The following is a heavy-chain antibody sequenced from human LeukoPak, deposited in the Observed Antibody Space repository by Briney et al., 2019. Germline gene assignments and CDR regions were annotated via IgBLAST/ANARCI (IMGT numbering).Heavy chain of an antibody. J-gene: IGHJ4*02. CDR2: FDPEDGET. D-gene: IGHD2-2*01. V-gene: IGHV1-24*01. Sequence: ASVKVSCKVSGYTLTELSMHWVRHAPGKGLEWMGGFDPEDGETIYAQKFQGRVTMTEDTSTDTAYMELSSLRSEDTAVYYCATCSSTSCYGFLFDYWGQGTLVTVSS. CDR1: GYTLTELS. CDR3: ATCSSTSCYGFLFDY.